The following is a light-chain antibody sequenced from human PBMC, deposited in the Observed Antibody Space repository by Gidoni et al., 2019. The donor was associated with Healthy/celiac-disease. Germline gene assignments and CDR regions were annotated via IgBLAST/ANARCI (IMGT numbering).Light chain of an antibody. J-gene: IGKJ1*01. CDR1: QSISSW. CDR2: KAS. Sequence: DSQMTQSPSTLSASVGDRVTITCLGSQSISSWLAWYQQKPRKAPKLLIYKASSLESGVPSRFSGSGSGTEFTLTISSLQPDDFATYYCQHYNSYWTFGQGTKVEIK. CDR3: QHYNSYWT. V-gene: IGKV1-5*03.